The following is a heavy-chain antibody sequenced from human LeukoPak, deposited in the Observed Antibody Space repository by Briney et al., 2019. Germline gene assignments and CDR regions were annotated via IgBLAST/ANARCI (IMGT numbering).Heavy chain of an antibody. J-gene: IGHJ3*02. V-gene: IGHV4-34*01. CDR1: GGSFSGYY. Sequence: SETLSLTCAVYGGSFSGYYWSWIRQPPGKGLEWIGEINHSGSTNYNPSLRSRVTISVDTSKNQFSLKLSSVTAADTAVYYCASGISDAFDIWGQGTMVTVSS. D-gene: IGHD3-3*02. CDR2: INHSGST. CDR3: ASGISDAFDI.